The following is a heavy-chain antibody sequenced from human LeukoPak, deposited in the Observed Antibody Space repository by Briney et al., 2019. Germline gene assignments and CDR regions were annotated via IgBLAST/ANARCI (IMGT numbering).Heavy chain of an antibody. V-gene: IGHV1-8*03. D-gene: IGHD3-3*01. CDR3: ARGVFLEWLFAYYFDY. CDR1: GYTFTSYD. Sequence: ASVKVSCKASGYTFTSYDINWVRQATGQGLEWMGWMNPNSGNTGYAQKFQGRVTITRNTSISTAHMELSSLRSEDTAVYYCARGVFLEWLFAYYFDYWGQGTLVTVSS. CDR2: MNPNSGNT. J-gene: IGHJ4*02.